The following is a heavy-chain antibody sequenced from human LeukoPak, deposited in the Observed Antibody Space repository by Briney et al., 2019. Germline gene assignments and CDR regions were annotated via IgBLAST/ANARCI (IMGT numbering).Heavy chain of an antibody. Sequence: PSETLTLTCTVSGGSISTYYWSWIRQPPGKGLDWIGSFYYTGSTNYNPSLTSRVTISLDTSKNQISLRLSSVTAADTAVYYCARGGNALDYWGQGTLFTVSS. CDR1: GGSISTYY. CDR2: FYYTGST. V-gene: IGHV4-59*01. D-gene: IGHD4-23*01. J-gene: IGHJ4*02. CDR3: ARGGNALDY.